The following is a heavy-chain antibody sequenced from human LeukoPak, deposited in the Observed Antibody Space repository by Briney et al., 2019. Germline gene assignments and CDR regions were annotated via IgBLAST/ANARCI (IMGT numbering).Heavy chain of an antibody. D-gene: IGHD6-6*01. V-gene: IGHV5-51*01. CDR2: TYPSHSDT. J-gene: IGHJ4*02. CDR3: ARRPYSNSYFDY. CDR1: GYSFTSYW. Sequence: GESLKISCKGSGYSFTSYWIGWVRQMPGKGLEWMGITYPSHSDTRYSPSLQGQVTISADKSISTAYLQWSSLKASDTAMYYCARRPYSNSYFDYWGQGTLVTVSS.